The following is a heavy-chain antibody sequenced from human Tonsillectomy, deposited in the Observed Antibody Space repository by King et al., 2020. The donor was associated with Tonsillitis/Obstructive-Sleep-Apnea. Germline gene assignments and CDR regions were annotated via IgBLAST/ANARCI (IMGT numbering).Heavy chain of an antibody. CDR1: GFSFSSYG. J-gene: IGHJ1*01. CDR2: ISYDGSNK. V-gene: IGHV3-30*18. D-gene: IGHD6-19*01. Sequence: VQLVESGGGVVLPGRSLRLSCAASGFSFSSYGMHWVRQAPGKGLEWVAVISYDGSNKYYVDSVKGRFTISRDNFKNTLYLQMNSLRTEDTAVYYCAKAPYSSGWFEYLQYWGQGTLVTVSS. CDR3: AKAPYSSGWFEYLQY.